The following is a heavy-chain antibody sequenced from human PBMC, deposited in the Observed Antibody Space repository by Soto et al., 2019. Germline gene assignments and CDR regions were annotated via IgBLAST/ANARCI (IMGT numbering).Heavy chain of an antibody. V-gene: IGHV3-53*01. CDR3: ACPRYASNYYYYYYGMDV. CDR1: GFTVSSNY. Sequence: GGSLRLSCAASGFTVSSNYMSWVRQAPGKGLEWVSVIYSGGSTYYADSVKGRFTISRDNSKNTLYLQMNSLRAEDTAVYYCACPRYASNYYYYYYGMDVWGQGTTVTVSS. CDR2: IYSGGST. D-gene: IGHD2-8*01. J-gene: IGHJ6*02.